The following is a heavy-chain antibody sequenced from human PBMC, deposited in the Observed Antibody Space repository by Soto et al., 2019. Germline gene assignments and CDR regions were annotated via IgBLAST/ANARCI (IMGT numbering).Heavy chain of an antibody. CDR1: GYKFIDYC. CDR3: ARSYGGEYYDSRSYYYAY. V-gene: IGHV5-51*01. CDR2: IYPGDFDR. Sequence: PGESLKSSGKGSGYKFIDYCIGWVLQVPGKGLEWMGGIYPGDFDRKYSPSFQGQVTISADKSITTAYLQWSSLKASDTAIYYCARSYGGEYYDSRSYYYAYWGQGTLVTVSS. D-gene: IGHD3-22*01. J-gene: IGHJ4*02.